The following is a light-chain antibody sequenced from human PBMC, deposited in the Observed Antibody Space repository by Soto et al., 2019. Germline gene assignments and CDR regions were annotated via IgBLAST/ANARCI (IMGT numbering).Light chain of an antibody. J-gene: IGKJ4*01. Sequence: DIVMTQSPLSLPVTPGEPASISCRSSQSLLNSNGYNYLDWYLQKPGQSPQLLIYLGSNRATGIPARFSGSGSGTDFTLTISSLELEDFAVYYCQQRSNWPLTFGGGTKVDIK. CDR2: LGS. CDR1: QSLLNSNGYNY. V-gene: IGKV2-28*01. CDR3: QQRSNWPLT.